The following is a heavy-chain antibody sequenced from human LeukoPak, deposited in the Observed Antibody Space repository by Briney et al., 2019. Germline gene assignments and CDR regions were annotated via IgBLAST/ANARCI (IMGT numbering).Heavy chain of an antibody. CDR1: GFTFSAYE. CDR3: ARERNFYYFDY. Sequence: GGSLRLSCAASGFTFSAYEMNWVRQAPGKGLEWLSYIHTGGGGVQYADSVRGRFTISRDNAQNSLFLELNSLRGEDTAVYYCARERNFYYFDYWGQGALVTVSS. J-gene: IGHJ4*02. V-gene: IGHV3-48*03. D-gene: IGHD3-3*01. CDR2: IHTGGGGV.